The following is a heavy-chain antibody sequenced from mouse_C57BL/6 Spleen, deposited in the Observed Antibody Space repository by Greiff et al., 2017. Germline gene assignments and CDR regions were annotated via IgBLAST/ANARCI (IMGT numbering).Heavy chain of an antibody. CDR3: TRGSSYRDFDY. CDR2: IDPETGGT. D-gene: IGHD1-1*01. Sequence: QVQLKQSGAELVRPGASVTLSCKASGYTFTDYEMHWVKQTPVHGLEWIGAIDPETGGTAYNQKFKGKAILTADKSSSTAYMEIRSLTSEDSAVYYCTRGSSYRDFDYWGQGTTLTVSS. J-gene: IGHJ2*01. V-gene: IGHV1-15*01. CDR1: GYTFTDYE.